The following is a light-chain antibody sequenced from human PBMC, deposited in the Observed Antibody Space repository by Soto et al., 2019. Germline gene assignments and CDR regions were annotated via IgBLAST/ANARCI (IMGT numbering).Light chain of an antibody. CDR3: QQGHNWPLT. J-gene: IGKJ2*01. CDR2: GAS. V-gene: IGKV3-15*01. Sequence: EIVMTQAPATLYVSPGESATLSCRASQSISSELAWYQQKPGQPPRLLIYGASTRATGVQARFTGSGSGSEFTLTINGLQSEDFAVYYCQQGHNWPLTFGQGTRREI. CDR1: QSISSE.